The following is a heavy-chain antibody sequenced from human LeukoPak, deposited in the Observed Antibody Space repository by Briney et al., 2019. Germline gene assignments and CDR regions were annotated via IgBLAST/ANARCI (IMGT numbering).Heavy chain of an antibody. CDR2: IRYDGTIK. CDR3: AENAATYYYDSSGYYDHFDY. J-gene: IGHJ4*02. Sequence: GGSLRLSCPTSGFAFSSFGMHWVRQAPGKGLEWVGFIRYDGTIKYYADSVKGRFTISRDNSKNTLYLQMNSLRADDTAVYYCAENAATYYYDSSGYYDHFDYWGQGTLVTVSS. CDR1: GFAFSSFG. D-gene: IGHD3-22*01. V-gene: IGHV3-30*02.